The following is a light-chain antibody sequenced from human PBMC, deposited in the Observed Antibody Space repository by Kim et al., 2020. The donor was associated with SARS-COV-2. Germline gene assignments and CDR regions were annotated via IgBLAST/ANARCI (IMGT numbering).Light chain of an antibody. CDR2: RND. V-gene: IGLV1-47*01. CDR1: SSNIGSNY. CDR3: AAWDFSLREV. Sequence: QSVLTQPPSASGTPGQRVTISCSGSSSNIGSNYVYWYQQFPGTAPKLLIHRNDQRPSGVPDRCSGSKSGSSASLAISGLRYEDEADYYCAAWDFSLREVFGGGTKLTVL. J-gene: IGLJ3*02.